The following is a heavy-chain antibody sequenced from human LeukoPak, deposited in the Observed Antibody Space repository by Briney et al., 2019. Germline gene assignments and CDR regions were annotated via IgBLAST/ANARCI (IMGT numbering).Heavy chain of an antibody. Sequence: SETLSLTCAVYGGSFSGYYWSWIRQPPGKGLEWIGEINHSGSTNYNPSLKSRVTISVDTSKNQFSLKLSSVTAADTAVYYCARVRMYSSGWYDYWGQGTLVTVSS. J-gene: IGHJ4*02. CDR1: GGSFSGYY. CDR2: INHSGST. CDR3: ARVRMYSSGWYDY. V-gene: IGHV4-34*01. D-gene: IGHD6-19*01.